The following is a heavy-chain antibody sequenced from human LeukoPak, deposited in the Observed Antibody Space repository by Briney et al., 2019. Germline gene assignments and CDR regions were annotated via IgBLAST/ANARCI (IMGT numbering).Heavy chain of an antibody. CDR2: INPNSGGT. CDR3: ASQEDYYGSGSPSIYYYYMDV. Sequence: GASVKVSCKASGYTFTGYYMHWVRQAPGQGLEWMGWINPNSGGTNYAQKFQGRVTMTRDTSISTAYMELSRLRSDDTAVYYCASQEDYYGSGSPSIYYYYMDVWGKGTTVTVSS. J-gene: IGHJ6*03. V-gene: IGHV1-2*02. D-gene: IGHD3-10*01. CDR1: GYTFTGYY.